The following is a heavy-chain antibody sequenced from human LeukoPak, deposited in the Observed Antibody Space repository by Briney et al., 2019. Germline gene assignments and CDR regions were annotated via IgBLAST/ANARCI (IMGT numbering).Heavy chain of an antibody. J-gene: IGHJ3*02. V-gene: IGHV2-5*02. CDR2: IYWDDDE. CDR3: AHLLPPDAFDI. CDR1: GFSLTTSEVR. Sequence: SGPTLVNPTQTLTLTCTFSGFSLTTSEVRASWIRQSPGRALEWLALIYWDDDERYSPSLKSRLTITKDTSKNQVVLTMTNMDPVDTATYYCAHLLPPDAFDIWGQGTMVTVSS. D-gene: IGHD2/OR15-2a*01.